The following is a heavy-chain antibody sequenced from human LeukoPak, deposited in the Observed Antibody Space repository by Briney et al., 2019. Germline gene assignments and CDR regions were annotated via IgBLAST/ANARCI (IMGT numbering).Heavy chain of an antibody. V-gene: IGHV1-69*05. CDR1: GGTFSSYA. CDR3: ASTYYSRGVTTDENAFDI. Sequence: SVKVSCKASGGTFSSYAISWVRQAPGQGLEWMGGIIPIFGTANYARKFQGRVTITTDESTSTAYMELSSLRSEDTAVYYCASTYYSRGVTTDENAFDIWGQGTMVTVSS. D-gene: IGHD4-17*01. CDR2: IIPIFGTA. J-gene: IGHJ3*02.